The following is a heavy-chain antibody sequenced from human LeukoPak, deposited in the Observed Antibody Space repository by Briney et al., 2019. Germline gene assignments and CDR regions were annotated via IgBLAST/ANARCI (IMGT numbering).Heavy chain of an antibody. CDR1: GFTFSSYW. CDR2: INTDGSST. Sequence: TGGSLRLSCAASGFTFSSYWMHWVRQATGKGLVWVSRINTDGSSTSYADSVKGRFTISRDNAKNTLYLQMNSLRAEDTAVYYCARVGYYGDYDYYYYYYMDVWGKGTTVTVSS. D-gene: IGHD4-17*01. J-gene: IGHJ6*03. V-gene: IGHV3-74*01. CDR3: ARVGYYGDYDYYYYYYMDV.